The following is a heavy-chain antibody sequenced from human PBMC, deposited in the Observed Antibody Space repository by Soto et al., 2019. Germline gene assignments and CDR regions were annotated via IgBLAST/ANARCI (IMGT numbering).Heavy chain of an antibody. J-gene: IGHJ4*02. CDR2: IKQDGSEK. Sequence: GGSLRLSCAASGFTFSSYWMSWVRQAPGKGLEWVANIKQDGSEKYYVDSVKGRFTISRDNAKNSLYLQMNSLRAEDTAVYYCARDRFRYFDWSGLDYWGQGTLVTVSS. V-gene: IGHV3-7*01. CDR1: GFTFSSYW. D-gene: IGHD3-9*01. CDR3: ARDRFRYFDWSGLDY.